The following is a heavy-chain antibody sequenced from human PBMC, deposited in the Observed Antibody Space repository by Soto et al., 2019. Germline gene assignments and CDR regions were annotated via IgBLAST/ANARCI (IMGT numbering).Heavy chain of an antibody. Sequence: PGGSLRLSCAASGFTFSIFAMSWVRQAPGKGLEWDSGRGGSNDDTNYADSVKGRFTISRDNSKNTLFLQMNSLRAEDTAVYFCAKDRVNHNSVWDPFDIWGQGTTVTVSS. CDR1: GFTFSIFA. CDR2: RGGSNDDT. D-gene: IGHD1-20*01. J-gene: IGHJ3*02. V-gene: IGHV3-23*01. CDR3: AKDRVNHNSVWDPFDI.